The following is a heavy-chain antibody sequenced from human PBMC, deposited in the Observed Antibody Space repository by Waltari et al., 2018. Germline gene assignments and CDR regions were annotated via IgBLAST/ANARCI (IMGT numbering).Heavy chain of an antibody. CDR3: APLYFDWSSATS. CDR2: ISGSSIYI. D-gene: IGHD3-9*01. V-gene: IGHV3-21*02. J-gene: IGHJ5*02. CDR1: GFTFSACS. Sequence: EVQLVESGGGLVKPGGSLRLSCAASGFTFSACSRIWVRQAPGKGLEWVSSISGSSIYIYYTDSVKGRFTISRDNAGNSLYLQMSSLRAEDTAVYYCAPLYFDWSSATSWGQGTLVTVSS.